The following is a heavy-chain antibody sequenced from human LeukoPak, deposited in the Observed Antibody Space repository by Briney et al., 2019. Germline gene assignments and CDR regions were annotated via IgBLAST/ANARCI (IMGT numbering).Heavy chain of an antibody. Sequence: PGGYLRLSCVASGFTFSSYEMNWVRQAPGKGLEWVSYISNSGSTMYYADSVKGRFTISRDNAKNSLYLQMNSLRAEDTAVYYCARDWRHRDYGSGSLDYWGQGALVTVSS. CDR2: ISNSGSTM. CDR3: ARDWRHRDYGSGSLDY. CDR1: GFTFSSYE. J-gene: IGHJ4*02. V-gene: IGHV3-48*03. D-gene: IGHD3-10*01.